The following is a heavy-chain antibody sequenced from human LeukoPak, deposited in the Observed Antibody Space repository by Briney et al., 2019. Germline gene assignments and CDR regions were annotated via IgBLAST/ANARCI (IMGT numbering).Heavy chain of an antibody. D-gene: IGHD2-8*01. CDR2: ISSSSNTV. CDR1: GFTFSTYE. J-gene: IGHJ6*04. V-gene: IGHV3-48*03. CDR3: ARDNGKNSYYYYGMDV. Sequence: PGGSLRLSCAASGFTFSTYEMHWVRPAPGKGREWVSYISSSSNTVYYVDSVKGRFTISRDNAKNSLYLQMNSLRAEDTAVYYCARDNGKNSYYYYGMDVWGKGTTVTVSS.